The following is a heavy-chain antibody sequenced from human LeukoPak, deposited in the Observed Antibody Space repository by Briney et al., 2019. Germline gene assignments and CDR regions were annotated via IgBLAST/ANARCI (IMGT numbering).Heavy chain of an antibody. CDR3: ARDGGRYCSSTSCPGPSHWFDP. J-gene: IGHJ5*02. CDR2: IYYSGST. D-gene: IGHD2-2*01. CDR1: GGSISSGDYY. Sequence: SETLSLTCTVSGGSISSGDYYWSWIRQPPGKGLEWIGYIYYSGSTYYNPSLKSRVTISADTSKNQFSLKLSSVTAADTAVYYCARDGGRYCSSTSCPGPSHWFDPWGQGTLVTVSS. V-gene: IGHV4-30-4*08.